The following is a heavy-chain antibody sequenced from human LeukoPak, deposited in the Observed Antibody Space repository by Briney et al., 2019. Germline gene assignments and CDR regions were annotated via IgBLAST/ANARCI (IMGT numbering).Heavy chain of an antibody. Sequence: GGSLRLSCAASGFTFSNYWMSWVRQAPGKGLEWVANINQDGSQTYYVDSGKGRFTISRDNAKSSLYLQMNSLRAEDTALYYCAGSVPDYTRFDFWGQGALVTVSS. V-gene: IGHV3-7*03. CDR2: INQDGSQT. D-gene: IGHD4-11*01. CDR3: AGSVPDYTRFDF. CDR1: GFTFSNYW. J-gene: IGHJ4*02.